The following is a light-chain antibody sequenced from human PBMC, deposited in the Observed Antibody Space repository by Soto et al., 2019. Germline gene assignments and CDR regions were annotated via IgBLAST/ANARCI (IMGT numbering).Light chain of an antibody. CDR2: GAS. Sequence: EIVMTQSPATLSVSPGERATLSCRASQSVSSTLAWYQQKHGQAPRLLIYGASTRATGIPARFSGSGSGTEFTLTISSLQSEDFAVYYCQQYNNWPRTFGQGTKVEIK. CDR1: QSVSST. V-gene: IGKV3-15*01. J-gene: IGKJ1*01. CDR3: QQYNNWPRT.